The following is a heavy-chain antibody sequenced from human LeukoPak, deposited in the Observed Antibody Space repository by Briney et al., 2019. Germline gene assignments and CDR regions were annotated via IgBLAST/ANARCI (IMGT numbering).Heavy chain of an antibody. J-gene: IGHJ6*02. D-gene: IGHD6-19*01. CDR1: GFTFDDYA. CDR3: AKVGVAYYYYYGMDV. Sequence: GGSLRLSCAASGFTFDDYAMHGVRHAPGEGREGGSGISWNSGSVVYADSVKGRFTISRDNAKNSLYLQMNSLRAEDTALYYCAKVGVAYYYYYGMDVWGQGTTVTVSS. V-gene: IGHV3-9*01. CDR2: ISWNSGSV.